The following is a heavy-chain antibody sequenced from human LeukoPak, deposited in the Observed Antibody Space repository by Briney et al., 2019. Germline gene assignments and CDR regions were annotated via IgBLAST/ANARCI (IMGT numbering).Heavy chain of an antibody. J-gene: IGHJ6*03. Sequence: PSETLSLTCTVSGGSISSSSYYWGWIRQPPGKGLEWIGSIYYSGSTYYNPSLKSRVTISVDTSKNQFSLKLSSVTAADTAVYYCARVESPEIQLRLFEGRYYYMDVWGKGTTVTVSS. CDR1: GGSISSSSYY. D-gene: IGHD5-18*01. V-gene: IGHV4-39*01. CDR2: IYYSGST. CDR3: ARVESPEIQLRLFEGRYYYMDV.